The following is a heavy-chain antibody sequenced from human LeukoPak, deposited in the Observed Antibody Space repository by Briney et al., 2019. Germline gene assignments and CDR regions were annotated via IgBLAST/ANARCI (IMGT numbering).Heavy chain of an antibody. CDR2: ISSSSSTI. V-gene: IGHV3-48*04. CDR1: GFTFSSYS. D-gene: IGHD3-16*02. Sequence: GGSLRLSCAASGFTFSSYSMNWVRQAPGKGLEWVSYISSSSSTIYYADSVKGRFTISRDNAKNSMYLQMNSLRIEDTALYYCSKDISAGGLDVWGPGTTVTVSS. CDR3: SKDISAGGLDV. J-gene: IGHJ6*02.